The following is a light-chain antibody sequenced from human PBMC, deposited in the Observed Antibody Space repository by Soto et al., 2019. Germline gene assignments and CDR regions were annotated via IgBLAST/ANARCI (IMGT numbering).Light chain of an antibody. V-gene: IGKV1-33*01. CDR2: DAS. CDR3: QQYDNWPPLT. CDR1: QDISSY. Sequence: DIQMTQSPSSLSASVGDRVTISCQASQDISSYLNWYQQKPGKAPKLLIYDASNLETGVPSRFSGSGSGTDFTFTISSLQSEDFAVYYCQQYDNWPPLTFGGGTKVEIK. J-gene: IGKJ4*01.